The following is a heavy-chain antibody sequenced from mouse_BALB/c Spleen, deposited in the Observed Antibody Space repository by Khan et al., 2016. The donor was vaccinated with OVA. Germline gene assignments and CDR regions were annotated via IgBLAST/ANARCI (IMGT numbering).Heavy chain of an antibody. CDR2: VNPSTGYT. J-gene: IGHJ3*01. V-gene: IGHV1-7*01. CDR3: VNHGSSSAWFTY. CDR1: DYTFTNYW. Sequence: QIQLVQSGAELAKPGASVKMSCKASDYTFTNYWMHWVKQRPGQGLEWIGYVNPSTGYTEYNQKFKDKATLTADKSSSTASMQLSSLTSEDSAVYYCVNHGSSSAWFTYWGQGTLVTVSA. D-gene: IGHD1-1*01.